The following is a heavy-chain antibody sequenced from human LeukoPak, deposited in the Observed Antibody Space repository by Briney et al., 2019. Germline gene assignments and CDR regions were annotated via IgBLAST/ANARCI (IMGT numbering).Heavy chain of an antibody. Sequence: GGSLRLSCAASGFTFSSYSMNWVRQAPGKGLEWVSAINGNGETTYYADSVKGRFTISRDNSKNTLYLQMNSLRAEDTAVYYCARDGRGYCSSTSCYSGAFDIWGQGTMVTVSS. CDR1: GFTFSSYS. CDR2: INGNGETT. V-gene: IGHV3-23*01. D-gene: IGHD2-2*02. CDR3: ARDGRGYCSSTSCYSGAFDI. J-gene: IGHJ3*02.